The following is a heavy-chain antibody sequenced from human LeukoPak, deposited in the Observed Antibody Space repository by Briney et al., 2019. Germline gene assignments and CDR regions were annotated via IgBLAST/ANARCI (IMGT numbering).Heavy chain of an antibody. V-gene: IGHV3-48*03. CDR2: ISSSGSTI. D-gene: IGHD4-11*01. J-gene: IGHJ4*02. CDR3: ARAGAVTTPDNYFDY. CDR1: GFPFRSYD. Sequence: PGGSLRLSCAASGFPFRSYDMNWVRQAPGKGLEWVSYISSSGSTIYYADSVKGRFTISRDNAKNSLYLQMNSLRAEDTAVYYCARAGAVTTPDNYFDYWGQGTLVTVSS.